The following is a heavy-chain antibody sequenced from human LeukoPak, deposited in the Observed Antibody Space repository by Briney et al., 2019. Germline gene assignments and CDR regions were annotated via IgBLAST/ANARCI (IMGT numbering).Heavy chain of an antibody. Sequence: GGSLRLSCAASGFTFSSYAMHWVRQAPGKGLEWVAVISYDGSNKYYADSVKGRFTISRDNSKNTLYLQMNSLRAEDTAVYYCARGIYGGNPPPFDYWGQGTLVTVSS. V-gene: IGHV3-30-3*01. CDR1: GFTFSSYA. J-gene: IGHJ4*02. D-gene: IGHD4-23*01. CDR2: ISYDGSNK. CDR3: ARGIYGGNPPPFDY.